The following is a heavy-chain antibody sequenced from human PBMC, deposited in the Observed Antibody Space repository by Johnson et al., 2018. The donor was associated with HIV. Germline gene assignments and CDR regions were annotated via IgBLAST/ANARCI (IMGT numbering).Heavy chain of an antibody. J-gene: IGHJ3*02. CDR3: AKDQFSSPGGEAFDM. V-gene: IGHV3-30*18. Sequence: QVQLVESGGGVVQPGRSLRLSCAASGSTFDDYGMSWVRQAPGKGLEWVAVISYDGSNKYYADSVKGRFTISRDNSKNTLYLQMNSLRAEDTAVYYCAKDQFSSPGGEAFDMWGQGTMVTVSS. D-gene: IGHD6-6*01. CDR1: GSTFDDYG. CDR2: ISYDGSNK.